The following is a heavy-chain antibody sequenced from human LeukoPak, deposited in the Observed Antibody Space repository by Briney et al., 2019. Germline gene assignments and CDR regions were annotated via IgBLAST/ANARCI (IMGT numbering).Heavy chain of an antibody. J-gene: IGHJ4*02. D-gene: IGHD6-13*01. Sequence: ASVKVSCKASGGTFSSYAISWVRQAPGQGLEWMGGIIPIFGTANYAQKFQGRVTITADKSTSTAYMELSSLRSEDTAVYYCARMYSSSWYDPFDYWGQGTLVTVSS. CDR1: GGTFSSYA. CDR2: IIPIFGTA. CDR3: ARMYSSSWYDPFDY. V-gene: IGHV1-69*06.